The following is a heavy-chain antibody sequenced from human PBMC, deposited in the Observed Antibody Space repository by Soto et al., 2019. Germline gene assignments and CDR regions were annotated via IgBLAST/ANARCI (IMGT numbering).Heavy chain of an antibody. Sequence: QITLKESGPTLVKPTQTLTLTCTFSGFSLSTSGVGVGWIRQPPGKALEWLALIYWDDDKRYSPSLKSRLTITKDPSTNQVVLTMTNMDPVDTATYYCVHSRLLSDRGDWFDPWGQGTLVTVSS. CDR2: IYWDDDK. CDR1: GFSLSTSGVG. J-gene: IGHJ5*02. V-gene: IGHV2-5*02. D-gene: IGHD3-10*01. CDR3: VHSRLLSDRGDWFDP.